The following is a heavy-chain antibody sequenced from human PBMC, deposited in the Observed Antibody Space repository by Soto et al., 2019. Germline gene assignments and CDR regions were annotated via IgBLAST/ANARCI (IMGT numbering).Heavy chain of an antibody. CDR2: IYYNGST. CDR3: ARSVTGSSFDY. Sequence: SETLSLTCAGSAYSMNSSQWLGWIRRPPGKGLEWIGYIYYNGSTYYNPSLKSRVTMSVDRSKNQFSLKLSSVTAVDTAVYFCARSVTGSSFDYWGQGTLVTVSS. J-gene: IGHJ4*02. CDR1: AYSMNSSQW. V-gene: IGHV4-28*01. D-gene: IGHD1-20*01.